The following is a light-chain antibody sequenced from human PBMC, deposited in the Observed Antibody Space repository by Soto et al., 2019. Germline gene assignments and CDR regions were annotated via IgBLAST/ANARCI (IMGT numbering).Light chain of an antibody. CDR3: QQFQSLPLT. CDR2: DTS. V-gene: IGKV1-33*01. CDR1: QDISNN. Sequence: DIQMTQSPSSLSASVGDRVTITCQASQDISNNLNWYQQRPGKAPKLLIHDTSNLETGVPSRISGSGLGTHFSLTIYSLQSEDIGTYYCQQFQSLPLTFGGGTKVEIK. J-gene: IGKJ4*01.